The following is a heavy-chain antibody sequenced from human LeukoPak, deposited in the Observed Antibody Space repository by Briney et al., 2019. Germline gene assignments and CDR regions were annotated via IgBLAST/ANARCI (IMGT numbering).Heavy chain of an antibody. V-gene: IGHV3-30-3*01. CDR3: ASILAYCGGDCSAFDY. J-gene: IGHJ4*02. Sequence: GGSLRLSCAASGFTFSSYAMHWVRQAPGKGLEWVAAISYDGSNKYYADSVKGRFTISRDNSKNTLYLQMNSLRAEDTAVYYCASILAYCGGDCSAFDYWGQGTLVTVSS. D-gene: IGHD2-21*02. CDR2: ISYDGSNK. CDR1: GFTFSSYA.